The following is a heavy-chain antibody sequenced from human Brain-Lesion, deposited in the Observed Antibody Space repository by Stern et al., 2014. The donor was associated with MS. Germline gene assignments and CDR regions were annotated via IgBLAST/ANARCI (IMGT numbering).Heavy chain of an antibody. J-gene: IGHJ4*02. D-gene: IGHD2-2*01. CDR1: GNSFTHFY. CDR3: ARGGRYYADY. Sequence: QVQLVESGAEVKKPGASVRVSCEASGNSFTHFYIHWVRQAPGQGLEGMGWINPNSGGTKFAQKFQGWVTITRDTSMTTAYMEVTSLTSDDTAVYYCARGGRYYADYWGQGTLVTVSS. V-gene: IGHV1-2*04. CDR2: INPNSGGT.